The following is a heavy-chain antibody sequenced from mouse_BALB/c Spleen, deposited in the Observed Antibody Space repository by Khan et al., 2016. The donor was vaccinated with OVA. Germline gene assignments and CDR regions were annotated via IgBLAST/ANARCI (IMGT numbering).Heavy chain of an antibody. Sequence: VQLKESGPSLVKPSQTLSLSCSVTGDSITSGFWYWIRKFPGNKFEYLGYLTYSGNIYYNPSPKSRISITRDTSKSQYYLQLNSVTTEDTATYYCARSYGRWAMDYWGQGTTVTVSS. D-gene: IGHD1-1*01. J-gene: IGHJ4*01. CDR2: LTYSGNI. V-gene: IGHV3-8*02. CDR1: GDSITSGF. CDR3: ARSYGRWAMDY.